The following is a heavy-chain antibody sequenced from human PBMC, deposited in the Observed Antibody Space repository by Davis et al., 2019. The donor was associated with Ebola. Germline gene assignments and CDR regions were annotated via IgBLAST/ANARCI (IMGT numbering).Heavy chain of an antibody. D-gene: IGHD6-6*01. CDR2: IYYNGRT. J-gene: IGHJ2*01. CDR1: GGSTSSGTYY. Sequence: SETLSLTCSVPGGSTSSGTYYWGWVRQPPGKGLEWIGSIYYNGRTYYSSSLEGRVTILLDTSKNQFSLKLRSVTAADTAVYFCARLSGLFSSSSGALYFDLWGRGTLVSGSS. CDR3: ARLSGLFSSSSGALYFDL. V-gene: IGHV4-39*07.